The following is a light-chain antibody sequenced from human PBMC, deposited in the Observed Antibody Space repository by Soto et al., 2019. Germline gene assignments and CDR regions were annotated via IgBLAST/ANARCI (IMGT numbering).Light chain of an antibody. J-gene: IGLJ3*02. CDR2: EVS. V-gene: IGLV2-8*01. CDR3: SSYAGRNNGV. CDR1: SSDVGGYKY. Sequence: QSALTQPPSASGSPGQSVTISCTGTSSDVGGYKYVSWYQQHPGKAPKLMIYEVSKRPSGVPDRFSGSKSGNTASLTVSGLQAEDEADYYCSSYAGRNNGVFDGGTKLTVL.